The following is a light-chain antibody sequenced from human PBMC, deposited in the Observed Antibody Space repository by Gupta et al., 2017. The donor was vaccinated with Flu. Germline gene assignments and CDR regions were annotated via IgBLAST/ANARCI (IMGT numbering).Light chain of an antibody. CDR2: GVS. J-gene: IGKJ1*01. CDR3: QHDASWPET. CDR1: TRIDSS. V-gene: IGKV1D-8*01. Sequence: VEVGSTTGGRRTRIDSSFAWYQENPGKAHELLIYGVSTRERGVASRFMGIGAGTDLTLSIRRLQTEDFAIYYCQHDASWPETFGQGTKLEIK.